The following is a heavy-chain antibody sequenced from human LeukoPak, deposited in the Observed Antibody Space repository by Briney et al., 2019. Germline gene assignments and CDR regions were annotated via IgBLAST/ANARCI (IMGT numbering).Heavy chain of an antibody. D-gene: IGHD6-19*01. Sequence: PGASLRLSCAASGFTFSSYAMSWVRQAPGKGLEWVSAISGSGGSTYYADSVKGRFTISRDNSKNTLYQQMNSLRAEDTAVYYCAKDHQWLVRGNFDYWGQGTPVTVSS. J-gene: IGHJ4*02. CDR3: AKDHQWLVRGNFDY. V-gene: IGHV3-23*01. CDR1: GFTFSSYA. CDR2: ISGSGGST.